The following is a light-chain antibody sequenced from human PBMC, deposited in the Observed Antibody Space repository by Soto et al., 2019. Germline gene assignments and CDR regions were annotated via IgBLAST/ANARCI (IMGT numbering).Light chain of an antibody. CDR3: VQRCVWPWT. J-gene: IGKJ1*01. V-gene: IGKV3-11*01. Sequence: EIVLTQSPATLSLSPGERGTLSCRASQSVGRYLAWYQHKPGQPPRLLIYDTSNRAPGTPGRFGGSGSGTDFTITISSLEPEDFAVYYCVQRCVWPWTVGQGTKVEVK. CDR1: QSVGRY. CDR2: DTS.